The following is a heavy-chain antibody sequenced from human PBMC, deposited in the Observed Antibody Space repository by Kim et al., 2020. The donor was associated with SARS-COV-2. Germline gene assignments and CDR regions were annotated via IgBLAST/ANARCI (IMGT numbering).Heavy chain of an antibody. Sequence: SETLSLTCAVSGGSISSSNWWSWVRQPPGKGLEWIGEIYHSGSTNYNPSLKSRVTISVDKSKNQFSLKLSSVTAADTAVYYCARLCSSVAAPYYFDYWGQGTLVTVSS. V-gene: IGHV4-4*02. CDR3: ARLCSSVAAPYYFDY. CDR1: GGSISSSNW. J-gene: IGHJ4*02. D-gene: IGHD6-19*01. CDR2: IYHSGST.